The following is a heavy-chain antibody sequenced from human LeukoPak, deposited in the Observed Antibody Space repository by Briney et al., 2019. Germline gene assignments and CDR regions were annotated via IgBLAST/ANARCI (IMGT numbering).Heavy chain of an antibody. CDR1: GFTFSSYG. CDR3: VRDEDPTYYED. CDR2: ISGCGGST. D-gene: IGHD3-16*01. Sequence: GGSLRLSCAASGFTFSSYGMSWVRQAPGKGLEWVSAISGCGGSTYYADSVKGRFTISRDNARNSVYLQMNSLRAEDTAVYYCVRDEDPTYYEDWGQGTLVTVSS. J-gene: IGHJ4*02. V-gene: IGHV3-23*01.